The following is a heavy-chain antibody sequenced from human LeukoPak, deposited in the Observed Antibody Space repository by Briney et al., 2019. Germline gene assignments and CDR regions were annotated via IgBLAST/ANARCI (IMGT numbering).Heavy chain of an antibody. D-gene: IGHD6-13*01. Sequence: SETLSLTCTVSGGSISSSSYYWGWIRQAPGKGLEWIGSIYYSGRTYYNPSLKSRVTISVDTSKNQFSLKLSSVTAADTAVYYCARGFQAAAGVDYWGQGTLVTVSS. V-gene: IGHV4-39*07. CDR2: IYYSGRT. J-gene: IGHJ4*02. CDR1: GGSISSSSYY. CDR3: ARGFQAAAGVDY.